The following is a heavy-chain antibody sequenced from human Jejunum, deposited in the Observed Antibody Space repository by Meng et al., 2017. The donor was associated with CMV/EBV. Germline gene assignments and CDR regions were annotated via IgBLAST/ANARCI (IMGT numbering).Heavy chain of an antibody. D-gene: IGHD3-3*01. V-gene: IGHV4-30-4*08. J-gene: IGHJ4*02. CDR3: ARGSIFVSFDS. CDR1: GGSIGRGGYY. Sequence: VEVQGSGPGLLKPSQPLSLTCSVSGGSIGRGGYYWSWTRQPPGKGLEWIGYIHDTGSTYYNPSLKSRVDISLGTSRNHFSLTLSSVTAEDTAVYFCARGSIFVSFDSWGQGTLVTVSS. CDR2: IHDTGST.